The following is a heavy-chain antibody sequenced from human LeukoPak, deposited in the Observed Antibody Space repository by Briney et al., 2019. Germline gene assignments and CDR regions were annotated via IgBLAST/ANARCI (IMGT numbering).Heavy chain of an antibody. J-gene: IGHJ4*02. D-gene: IGHD3-16*01. V-gene: IGHV3-23*01. CDR1: GFTFSSYA. Sequence: GGSLRLSCAASGFTFSSYAMSWVRQAPGKGLEWVSAISGSGGSTYYADSVKGRFTISRDNAKNSLYLQMNSLRAEDTAVYYCARDGGVMRYFDYWGQGTLVTVSS. CDR3: ARDGGVMRYFDY. CDR2: ISGSGGST.